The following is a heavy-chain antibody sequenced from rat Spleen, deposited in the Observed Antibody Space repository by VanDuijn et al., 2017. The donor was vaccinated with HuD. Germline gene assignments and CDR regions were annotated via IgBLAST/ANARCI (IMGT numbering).Heavy chain of an antibody. V-gene: IGHV2-63*01. CDR1: EFSLTTYN. Sequence: QVQLKESGPGLVQPSQTLSLTCTVSEFSLTTYNVHWVRQPPGKGLEWMGRIRDKGDTSYNSVLKSRLGISRDTSKNQVFLKMNSRQTADTGTYYCTRDSPYYGGFDYWGQGVLVTVSS. D-gene: IGHD1-1*01. CDR2: IRDKGDT. J-gene: IGHJ2*01. CDR3: TRDSPYYGGFDY.